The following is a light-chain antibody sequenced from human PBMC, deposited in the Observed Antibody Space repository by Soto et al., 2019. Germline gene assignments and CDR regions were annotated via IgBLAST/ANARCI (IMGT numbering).Light chain of an antibody. V-gene: IGKV1-39*01. CDR3: QQSYSTPT. Sequence: DIQLTQAPSFLSASAGDRVTITCRASQVISSYLAWYQQKPGRAPKLLIYAASSLQSGVPSRFSGSGSGTDFTLTISSLQPEDFATYYCQQSYSTPTFGQGTKVDI. J-gene: IGKJ1*01. CDR1: QVISSY. CDR2: AAS.